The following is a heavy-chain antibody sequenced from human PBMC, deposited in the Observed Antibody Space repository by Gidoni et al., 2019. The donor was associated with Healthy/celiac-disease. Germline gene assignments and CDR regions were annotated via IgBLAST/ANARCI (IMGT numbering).Heavy chain of an antibody. V-gene: IGHV4-61*01. CDR2: IYYSGST. Sequence: QVQLQESGPGLVKPSETLSLTCTVSGGSVSSGSYYWSWIRQPPGKGLEWIGYIYYSGSTNYNPSLKSRVTISVDTSKNQFSLKLSSVTAADTAVYYCARGTGHSTVTTRESRYYFDYWGQGTLVTVSS. CDR1: GGSVSSGSYY. J-gene: IGHJ4*02. D-gene: IGHD4-17*01. CDR3: ARGTGHSTVTTRESRYYFDY.